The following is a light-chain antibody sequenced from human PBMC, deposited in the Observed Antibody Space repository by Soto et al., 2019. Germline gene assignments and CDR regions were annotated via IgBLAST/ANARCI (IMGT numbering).Light chain of an antibody. J-gene: IGLJ1*01. CDR3: CSYAGIRV. CDR2: EVN. V-gene: IGLV2-23*02. Sequence: SALTQPASVSGSAGQSITISCTGTSSDVGSYNLVSWYQQYSGKAPKLLIYEVNKRPSGVSNRFSGSKSGNTASLTISGLQAEDEADYYCCSYAGIRVFGTGTKVTVL. CDR1: SSDVGSYNL.